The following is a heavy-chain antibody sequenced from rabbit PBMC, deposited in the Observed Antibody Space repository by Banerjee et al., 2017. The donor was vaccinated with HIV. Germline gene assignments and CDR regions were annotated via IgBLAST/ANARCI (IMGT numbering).Heavy chain of an antibody. D-gene: IGHD7-1*01. V-gene: IGHV1S40*01. CDR2: IYSSSGST. CDR1: GFSFSSYYY. Sequence: QSLEESGGDLVKPGASLTLTCTASGFSFSSYYYMCWVRRAPGKGLEWIACIYSSSGSTWYASWVNGRFTISKTSSTTVTLQMTSLTAADTATYFCARDRDGTGESSFDFWGQGTLVTVS. CDR3: ARDRDGTGESSFDF. J-gene: IGHJ6*01.